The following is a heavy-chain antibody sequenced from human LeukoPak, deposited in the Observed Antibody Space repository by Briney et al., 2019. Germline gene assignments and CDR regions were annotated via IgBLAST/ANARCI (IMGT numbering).Heavy chain of an antibody. D-gene: IGHD6-19*01. CDR2: IYPGDSDP. CDR1: GYSFTSYW. V-gene: IGHV5-51*01. J-gene: IGHJ2*01. CDR3: ARRSGYSSGWSPWGFDL. Sequence: ESLKISCKGSGYSFTSYWIGWVRQMPGKGLEWMGIIYPGDSDPRYSPSFQGQVTISADKSISTAYLQWSSLKASDTAMYYCARRSGYSSGWSPWGFDLWGRGTLVTVSS.